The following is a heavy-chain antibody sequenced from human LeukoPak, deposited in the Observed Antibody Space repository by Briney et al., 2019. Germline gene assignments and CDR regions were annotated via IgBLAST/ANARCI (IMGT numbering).Heavy chain of an antibody. D-gene: IGHD2-15*01. CDR2: INHSGST. CDR1: GGSFSGYY. Sequence: SETLSLTCAVYGGSFSGYYWSWIRQPPGKGLEWIGEINHSGSTNYNPSLKSRVTISVDTSKNQFSLKLSSVTAADTAVYYCARERAPRYCSGGSCYSGAGWFDPWGQGTLVTVSS. V-gene: IGHV4-34*01. CDR3: ARERAPRYCSGGSCYSGAGWFDP. J-gene: IGHJ5*02.